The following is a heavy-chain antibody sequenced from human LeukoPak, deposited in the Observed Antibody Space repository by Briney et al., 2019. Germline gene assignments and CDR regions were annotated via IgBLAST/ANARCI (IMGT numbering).Heavy chain of an antibody. V-gene: IGHV5-51*01. Sequence: GESLKISCKGSGYSFTSYWIGWVRQMPGKGLEWMGIIYPGDSDTRYSPFFQGQVTISADKSISTAYLQWSSLKASDTAMYYCARHSIPYGDCRAFDIWGQGTMVTVSS. D-gene: IGHD4-17*01. CDR3: ARHSIPYGDCRAFDI. J-gene: IGHJ3*02. CDR1: GYSFTSYW. CDR2: IYPGDSDT.